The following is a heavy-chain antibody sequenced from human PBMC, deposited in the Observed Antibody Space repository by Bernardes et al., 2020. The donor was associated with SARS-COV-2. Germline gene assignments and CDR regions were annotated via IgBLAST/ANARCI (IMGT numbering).Heavy chain of an antibody. J-gene: IGHJ6*02. D-gene: IGHD3-22*01. CDR1: GFTFSNYG. V-gene: IGHV3-33*01. CDR2: IWYDGSNK. Sequence: GGSLRLSCAASGFTFSNYGMHWVRQAPGKGLEWVAVIWYDGSNKYYVDSVKGRFTISRDNSKNTLDLQMNSLRVEDSAVYYCATDLGDSSVRDGVDVWGQGTAVTVS. CDR3: ATDLGDSSVRDGVDV.